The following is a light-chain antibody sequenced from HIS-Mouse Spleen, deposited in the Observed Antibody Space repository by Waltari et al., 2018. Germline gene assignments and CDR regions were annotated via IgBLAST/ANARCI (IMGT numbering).Light chain of an antibody. CDR1: KLGDKY. CDR2: QAS. J-gene: IGLJ3*02. Sequence: SYELTQPPSVSVSPGQTASITCSGDKLGDKYACWYQQKPGQSPVLVIYQASKRPSGIPARFSGSNSGNTATLTISGTQAMDEADYYCQAWDSSTAWVFGGGTKLTVL. CDR3: QAWDSSTAWV. V-gene: IGLV3-1*01.